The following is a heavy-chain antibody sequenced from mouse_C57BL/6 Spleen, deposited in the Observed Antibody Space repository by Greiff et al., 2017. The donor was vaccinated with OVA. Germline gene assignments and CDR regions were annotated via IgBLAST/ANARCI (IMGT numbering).Heavy chain of an antibody. CDR2: INPSTGGT. J-gene: IGHJ4*01. CDR3: ARGSANIAMDY. CDR1: GYSFTGYY. Sequence: EVQLQQSGPELVKPGASVKISCKASGYSFTGYYMNWVKQSPEKSLEWIGEINPSTGGTTYNQKFKAKATLTVDKSSSTAYMQLKSLTSEDSAVYYCARGSANIAMDYWGQGTSVTVSS. V-gene: IGHV1-42*01.